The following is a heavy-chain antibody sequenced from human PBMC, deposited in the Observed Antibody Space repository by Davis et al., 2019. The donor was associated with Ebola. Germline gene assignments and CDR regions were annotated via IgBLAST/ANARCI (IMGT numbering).Heavy chain of an antibody. CDR2: IYYSGST. J-gene: IGHJ6*04. CDR1: GGSISSSSYY. Sequence: SETLSLTSTVSGGSISSSSYYWGWTRQPPGKGLEWIGSIYYSGSTYYNPSLKSRVTISVDTSKNQFSLKLSSVTAADTAVYYCARLVYSSGWYGGYYYGMDVWGKGTTVTVSS. CDR3: ARLVYSSGWYGGYYYGMDV. V-gene: IGHV4-39*01. D-gene: IGHD6-19*01.